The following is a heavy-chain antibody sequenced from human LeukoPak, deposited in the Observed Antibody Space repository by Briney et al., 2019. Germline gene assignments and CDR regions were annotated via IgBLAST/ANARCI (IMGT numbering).Heavy chain of an antibody. CDR2: MYDSGST. CDR3: ARGWTTWYGFDY. D-gene: IGHD6-13*01. CDR1: GGSISSYY. J-gene: IGHJ4*02. V-gene: IGHV4-59*01. Sequence: SETLSLTCTVSGGSISSYYWSWIGQTPGKGLEGIGYMYDSGSTNYNPSLKSRLSISVDTSKNQLSLKLSSVTAADTAVYYCARGWTTWYGFDYWGQGTLVTVS.